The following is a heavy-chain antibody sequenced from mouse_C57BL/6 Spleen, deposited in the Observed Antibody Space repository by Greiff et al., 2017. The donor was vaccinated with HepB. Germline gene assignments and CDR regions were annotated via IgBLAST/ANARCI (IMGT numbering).Heavy chain of an antibody. J-gene: IGHJ2*01. CDR3: TRKYGDYFDY. Sequence: VKLVESGAELVRPGASVTLSCKASGYTFTDYEMHWVKQTPVHGLEWIGAIDPETGGTAYNQKFKGKAILTADKSSSTAYMELRSLTSEDSAVYYCTRKYGDYFDYWGQGTTLTVSS. V-gene: IGHV1-15*01. CDR2: IDPETGGT. CDR1: GYTFTDYE. D-gene: IGHD1-1*02.